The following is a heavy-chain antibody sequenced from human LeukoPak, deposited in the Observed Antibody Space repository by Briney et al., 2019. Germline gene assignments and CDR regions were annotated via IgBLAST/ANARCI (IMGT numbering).Heavy chain of an antibody. CDR3: AKGRGCSGGSCQSGYAHYRIDV. Sequence: GGSLRLSCAASGFTFSSYAMSWVRQAPGKGLEWVSAISGSGGSTYYADSVKGRFTISRDNSKNTLYLQMNSLRAEDTAVYYCAKGRGCSGGSCQSGYAHYRIDVWGQGTTVTVSS. CDR2: ISGSGGST. V-gene: IGHV3-23*01. J-gene: IGHJ6*02. CDR1: GFTFSSYA. D-gene: IGHD2-15*01.